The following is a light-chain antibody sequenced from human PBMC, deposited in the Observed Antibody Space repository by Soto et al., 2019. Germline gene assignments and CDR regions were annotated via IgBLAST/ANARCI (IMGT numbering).Light chain of an antibody. Sequence: QSVLTQPASVSGSPGQSITISCTGTSSDIGGYNYVSWYQQHPGKAPKLMIYEVTNRPSGFSNRFSGSKSGNTASLTISGLQAEDEADYYCSSYSSTSTLRVFGPVTKVTVL. J-gene: IGLJ1*01. CDR3: SSYSSTSTLRV. CDR1: SSDIGGYNY. V-gene: IGLV2-14*01. CDR2: EVT.